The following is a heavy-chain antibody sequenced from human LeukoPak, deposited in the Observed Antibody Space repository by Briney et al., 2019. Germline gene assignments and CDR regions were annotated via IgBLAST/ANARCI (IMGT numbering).Heavy chain of an antibody. CDR3: ARVVRDYGDYRFDP. CDR2: ISAYNGNT. D-gene: IGHD4-17*01. V-gene: IGHV1-18*01. Sequence: GASVKVSCKASGYTFTSYGISWVRQAPGQGLEWMGWISAYNGNTNYAQKLQGRVTMTTDTSTSTAYMELRSLRSDDTAVYYCARVVRDYGDYRFDPWGQGTLVTVSS. CDR1: GYTFTSYG. J-gene: IGHJ5*02.